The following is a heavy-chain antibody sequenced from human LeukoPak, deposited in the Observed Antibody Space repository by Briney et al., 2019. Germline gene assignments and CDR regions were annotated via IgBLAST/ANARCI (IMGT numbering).Heavy chain of an antibody. V-gene: IGHV3-23*01. J-gene: IGHJ4*02. CDR2: LSGSGSGGGT. Sequence: GGSLRLSCAASGFTSSNYAMSWVRQAPGKGLEWVTALSGSGSGGGTYYADSVKGRFSVSRDNSENTLFLQMSSLRAEDTAVYYCARASDGTGYPQLPFDYWGQGTLVTVSS. CDR3: ARASDGTGYPQLPFDY. CDR1: GFTSSNYA. D-gene: IGHD3-22*01.